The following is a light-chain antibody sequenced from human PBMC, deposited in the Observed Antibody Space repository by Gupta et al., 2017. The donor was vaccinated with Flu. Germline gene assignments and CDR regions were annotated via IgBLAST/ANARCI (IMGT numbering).Light chain of an antibody. V-gene: IGKV3-20*01. CDR2: DVS. J-gene: IGKJ4*01. CDR1: QSVSSSY. Sequence: EIVLTQSPGTLSLSPGERATLSCRASQSVSSSYLAWYQQKQGQAPRLLIYDVSSGSGTDFTLTSGRLEPEDFAVYYCQQYGTSPSFGAGTKVEIK. CDR3: QQYGTSPS.